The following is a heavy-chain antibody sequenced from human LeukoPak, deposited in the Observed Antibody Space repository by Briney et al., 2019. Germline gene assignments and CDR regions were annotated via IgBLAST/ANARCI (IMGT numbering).Heavy chain of an antibody. J-gene: IGHJ4*02. CDR2: ISYDGSNK. Sequence: PGRSLRLSCAASGFIFSSYAMHWVRQAPGKGLEWVAVISYDGSNKYYADSVKGRFTISRDNSKNTLYLQMNSLRAEDTAVYYCARDKPPDYWGQGTLVTVSS. CDR3: ARDKPPDY. V-gene: IGHV3-30-3*01. CDR1: GFIFSSYA.